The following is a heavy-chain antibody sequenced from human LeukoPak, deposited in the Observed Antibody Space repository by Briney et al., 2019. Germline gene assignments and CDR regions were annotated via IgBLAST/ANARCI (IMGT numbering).Heavy chain of an antibody. CDR2: ISGSGGST. V-gene: IGHV3-23*01. J-gene: IGHJ6*03. CDR1: GFTFSSYA. Sequence: GGSLRLSCAASGFTFSSYAMSWVRQAPGKGLEWVSAISGSGGSTYYADSVKGRFTISRDNSKNTLYLQMNSLRAEDTAVYYCAKAASKRTDYGDYAFYYYMDVWGKGTTVTISS. CDR3: AKAASKRTDYGDYAFYYYMDV. D-gene: IGHD4-17*01.